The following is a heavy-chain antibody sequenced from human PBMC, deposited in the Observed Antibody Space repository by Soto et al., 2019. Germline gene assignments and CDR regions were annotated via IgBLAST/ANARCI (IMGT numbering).Heavy chain of an antibody. D-gene: IGHD2-2*01. CDR2: IYTSGST. J-gene: IGHJ4*02. CDR1: GGSISSYY. V-gene: IGHV4-4*07. CDR3: ARACSSTSCYDVFDS. Sequence: SETLSLTCTVSGGSISSYYLSWIRQPAGKGLQWIGRIYTSGSTNYNPSLKSRVTMSVDTSKNQFSLKLSSVTAADTAVYYCARACSSTSCYDVFDSWGQGTLVTVYS.